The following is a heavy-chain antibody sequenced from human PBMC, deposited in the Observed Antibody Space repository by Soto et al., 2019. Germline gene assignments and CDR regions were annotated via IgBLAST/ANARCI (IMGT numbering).Heavy chain of an antibody. D-gene: IGHD6-19*01. CDR1: GFTFSSYD. CDR3: ARGSRGYSSGWYYAFDF. CDR2: IGTAGDT. J-gene: IGHJ3*01. Sequence: EVQLVESGGGLVQPGGSLRLSCAASGFTFSSYDMHWVRQATGKGLEWVSAIGTAGDTYYPGSVKGRFTISRENAKNSLYLQMNSLRAGNTAVYYCARGSRGYSSGWYYAFDFWGQGTMVTVSS. V-gene: IGHV3-13*01.